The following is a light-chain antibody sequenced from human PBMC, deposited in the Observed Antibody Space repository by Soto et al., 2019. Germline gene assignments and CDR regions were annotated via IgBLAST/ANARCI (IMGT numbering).Light chain of an antibody. CDR1: QNISSW. CDR3: QHYNTYSYT. J-gene: IGKJ2*01. CDR2: KAS. V-gene: IGKV1-5*03. Sequence: DIQMTQSPSTLSASIGDRVTITCRASQNISSWLAWYQQRPGKAPKVLIYKASNLESGVPSRFNGSGSGTEFALPISSLQPDDFVTYYCQHYNTYSYTFGQGTKLEIK.